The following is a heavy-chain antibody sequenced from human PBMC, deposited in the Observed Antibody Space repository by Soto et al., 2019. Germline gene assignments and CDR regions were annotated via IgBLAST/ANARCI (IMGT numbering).Heavy chain of an antibody. CDR1: GGTFSSYA. J-gene: IGHJ4*02. V-gene: IGHV1-69*06. CDR2: IIPIFGTA. CDR3: ARDRNDFWSGYYPYYFDY. Sequence: GASVKVSCKASGGTFSSYAISRVRQAPGQGLEWMGGIIPIFGTANYAQKFQGRVTITADKSTSTAYMELSSLRSEDTAVYYCARDRNDFWSGYYPYYFDYWGQGTLVTVSS. D-gene: IGHD3-3*01.